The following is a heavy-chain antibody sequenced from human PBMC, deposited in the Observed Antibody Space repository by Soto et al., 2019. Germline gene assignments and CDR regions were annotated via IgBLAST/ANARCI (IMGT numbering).Heavy chain of an antibody. Sequence: EVQLVQSGVEVKMPGESLKISCKGSGYTFTNYWIAWVRQMPGKGLEWMGIIYPGDSDTRYSPSFQGHVTISADKSVSTAYLQWTSLKASDTAMYYCARQEESGRTGRDGLDVWGQGTTVTVSS. V-gene: IGHV5-51*01. CDR2: IYPGDSDT. D-gene: IGHD3-10*01. J-gene: IGHJ6*02. CDR1: GYTFTNYW. CDR3: ARQEESGRTGRDGLDV.